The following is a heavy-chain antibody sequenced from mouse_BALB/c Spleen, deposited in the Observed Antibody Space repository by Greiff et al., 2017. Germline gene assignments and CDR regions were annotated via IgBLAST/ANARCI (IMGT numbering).Heavy chain of an antibody. D-gene: IGHD2-4*01. V-gene: IGHV5-6-4*01. J-gene: IGHJ2*01. CDR2: ISSGGSYT. CDR3: TRDSMITTVFDY. Sequence: EVQVVESGGGLVKPGGSLKLSCAASGFTFSSYTMSWVRQTPEKRLEWVATISSGGSYTYYPDSVKGRFTISRDNAKNTLYLQMSSLKSEDTAMYYCTRDSMITTVFDYWGQGTTLTVSS. CDR1: GFTFSSYT.